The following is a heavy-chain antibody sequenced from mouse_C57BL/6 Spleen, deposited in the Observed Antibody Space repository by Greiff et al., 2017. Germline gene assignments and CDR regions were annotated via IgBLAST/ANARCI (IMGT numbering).Heavy chain of an antibody. Sequence: VKLVESGPGLVAPSQSLSITCTVSGFSLTSYAISWVRQPPGKGLEWLGVIWTGGGTNYNSALKSRLSISKDNSKSQVFLKMNSLQTDDTARYYCARNAGYSNSLAMDYWGQGTSVTVSS. V-gene: IGHV2-9-1*01. J-gene: IGHJ4*01. CDR2: IWTGGGT. CDR3: ARNAGYSNSLAMDY. D-gene: IGHD2-5*01. CDR1: GFSLTSYA.